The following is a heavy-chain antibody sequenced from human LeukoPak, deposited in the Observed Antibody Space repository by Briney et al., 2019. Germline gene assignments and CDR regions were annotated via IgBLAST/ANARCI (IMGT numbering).Heavy chain of an antibody. CDR1: GGSISSSYSY. V-gene: IGHV4-39*07. J-gene: IGHJ5*02. CDR2: IYYSGSS. Sequence: SETLSLTCTVSGGSISSSYSYWGWIRQPPGKGLEWIGNIYYSGSSYYSPSLTSRVTVSVDTSENQFSLKLSSVTAADTAVYYCARSGPPPQYCGGDCPNWFDPWGQGTLVTVSS. CDR3: ARSGPPPQYCGGDCPNWFDP. D-gene: IGHD2-21*01.